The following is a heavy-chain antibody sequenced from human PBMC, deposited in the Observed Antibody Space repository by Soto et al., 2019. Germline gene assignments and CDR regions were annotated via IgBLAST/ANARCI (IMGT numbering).Heavy chain of an antibody. D-gene: IGHD3-3*01. Sequence: ASVKVSCKASGYTFTSYGISWVRQAPGQGLEWMGWISAYNGNTNYAQKLQGRVTMTTDTSTSTAYMELRSLRSDDTAVYYCARGWIFGAVVYYYYMDVWGKGTTVTVSS. J-gene: IGHJ6*03. CDR2: ISAYNGNT. CDR1: GYTFTSYG. CDR3: ARGWIFGAVVYYYYMDV. V-gene: IGHV1-18*01.